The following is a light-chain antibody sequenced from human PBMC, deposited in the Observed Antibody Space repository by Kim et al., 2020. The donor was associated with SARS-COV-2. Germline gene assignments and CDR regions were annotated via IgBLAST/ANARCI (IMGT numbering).Light chain of an antibody. CDR3: QQYNDWRT. Sequence: AVSPGARATLSCRASQNIRDNLAWYQQKPGQAPRLLNYDASTRATDIPARFSGSGSGTEFTLTISSLQSEDCALYYCQQYNDWRTFGQGTKVDIK. CDR1: QNIRDN. J-gene: IGKJ1*01. V-gene: IGKV3-15*01. CDR2: DAS.